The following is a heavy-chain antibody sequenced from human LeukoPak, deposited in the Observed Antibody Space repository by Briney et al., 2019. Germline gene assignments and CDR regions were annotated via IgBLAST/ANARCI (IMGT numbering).Heavy chain of an antibody. CDR2: IYYSGTT. D-gene: IGHD3-16*01. J-gene: IGHJ6*03. CDR1: GASISTPSFY. Sequence: SETLSLTCTVSGASISTPSFYWGWIRQPPGKGLEWIGGIYYSGTTFYNPSLKSRVTISVDTSKNQFSLKLSSVTAADTAVYYCARVVRGDYYYYYMDVWGKGTTVTVSS. V-gene: IGHV4-39*07. CDR3: ARVVRGDYYYYYMDV.